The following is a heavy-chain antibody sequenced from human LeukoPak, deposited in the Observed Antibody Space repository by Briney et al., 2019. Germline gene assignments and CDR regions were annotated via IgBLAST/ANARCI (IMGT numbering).Heavy chain of an antibody. CDR3: ARVGYCSGGSCSMDV. CDR1: GYTFTSYG. J-gene: IGHJ6*03. D-gene: IGHD2-15*01. Sequence: ASVKVSSKASGYTFTSYGISWVRQAPGQGLEWMGWISGYNDNTNYAQKVQGRVTMTTDTSTSTAYMELRSLRSDDTAVYYCARVGYCSGGSCSMDVWGKGTTVTVSS. V-gene: IGHV1-18*01. CDR2: ISGYNDNT.